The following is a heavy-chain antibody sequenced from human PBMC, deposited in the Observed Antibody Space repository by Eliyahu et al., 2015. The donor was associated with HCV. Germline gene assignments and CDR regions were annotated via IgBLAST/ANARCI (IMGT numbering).Heavy chain of an antibody. V-gene: IGHV4-34*01. CDR1: GGSFSGYY. CDR3: ARGYRGDGGYSHGIDV. CDR2: INHGVST. D-gene: IGHD3-10*01. J-gene: IGHJ6*02. Sequence: QVQLQQWGAGLLKPSETLSLTCAVYGGSFSGYYWSWXRQPPGKGLEWVGDINHGVSTNYNPSLKSRVTVSLDTSNKQFSLKLNSVTAADTAVYYCARGYRGDGGYSHGIDVWGQGTTVTVSS.